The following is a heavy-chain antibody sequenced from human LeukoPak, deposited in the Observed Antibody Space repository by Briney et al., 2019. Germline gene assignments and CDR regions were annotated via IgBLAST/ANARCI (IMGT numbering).Heavy chain of an antibody. J-gene: IGHJ4*02. CDR2: IYSGGST. CDR1: GFTFSSYS. CDR3: ARESYYYDSSGYYYILDY. D-gene: IGHD3-22*01. V-gene: IGHV3-53*01. Sequence: GGSLRLSCAASGFTFSSYSMNWVRQAPGKGLEWVSVIYSGGSTYYADSVKGRFTISRDNSKNTLYLQMNSLRAEDTAVYYCARESYYYDSSGYYYILDYWGQGTLVTVSS.